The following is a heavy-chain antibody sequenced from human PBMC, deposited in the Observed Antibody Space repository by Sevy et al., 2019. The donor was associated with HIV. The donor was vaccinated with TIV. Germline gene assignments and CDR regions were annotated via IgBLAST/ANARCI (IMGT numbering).Heavy chain of an antibody. D-gene: IGHD3-22*01. CDR3: ATTKDYYDSSGYPFDY. CDR2: FDPEDGRT. V-gene: IGHV1-24*01. Sequence: ASVKVSCKVSGYTLSQLSMHWVRQAPGKGLEWVGTFDPEDGRTIYAQKFQSRVTMTEDTSTDTAYMELNSLNSEDTAVYYCATTKDYYDSSGYPFDYWGQGTQVTVSS. CDR1: GYTLSQLS. J-gene: IGHJ4*02.